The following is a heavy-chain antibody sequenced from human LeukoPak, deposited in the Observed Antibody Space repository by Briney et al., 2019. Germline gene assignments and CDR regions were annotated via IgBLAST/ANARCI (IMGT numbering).Heavy chain of an antibody. CDR2: ISGSDGST. V-gene: IGHV3-23*01. J-gene: IGHJ5*02. Sequence: PGGSLRLSCAASGFTFSSYAMSWVRQAPGKGLEWVSAISGSDGSTYYADSVKGRFTISRDNSKNTLYLQMNSLRAEDTAVYYCAKGYSSGWYEGWFDPWGQGTLVTVSS. CDR1: GFTFSSYA. CDR3: AKGYSSGWYEGWFDP. D-gene: IGHD6-19*01.